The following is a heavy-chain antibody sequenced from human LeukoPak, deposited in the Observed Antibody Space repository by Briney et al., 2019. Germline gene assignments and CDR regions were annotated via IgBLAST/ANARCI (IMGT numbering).Heavy chain of an antibody. CDR3: AKESGYYGSGSYYSAGFFDY. J-gene: IGHJ4*02. CDR2: ISGSGGST. Sequence: GGSLRLSCAASGFTFSSYAISWVRQAPGKGLEWVSAISGSGGSTYYADSVKGRFTISRDNSKNTLYLQMNSLRAEDTAVYYCAKESGYYGSGSYYSAGFFDYWGQGTLVTVSS. CDR1: GFTFSSYA. V-gene: IGHV3-23*01. D-gene: IGHD3-10*01.